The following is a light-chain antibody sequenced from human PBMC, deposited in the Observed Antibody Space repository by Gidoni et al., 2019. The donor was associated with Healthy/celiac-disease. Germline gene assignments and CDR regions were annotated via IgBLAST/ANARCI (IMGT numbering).Light chain of an antibody. J-gene: IGKJ1*01. V-gene: IGKV3-15*01. Sequence: EIVMTQSPATLSVSPGERATPSCRASQRFSSNLAWYQQKPGQAPRLLIFGASTRATGIPARFSGSGSGTEFTLTISSLQSEDFAVYYCQQYNNWPWTFGQGTKVEIK. CDR3: QQYNNWPWT. CDR1: QRFSSN. CDR2: GAS.